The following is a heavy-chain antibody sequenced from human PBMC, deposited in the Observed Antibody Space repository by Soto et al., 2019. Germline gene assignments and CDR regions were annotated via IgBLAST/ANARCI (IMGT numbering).Heavy chain of an antibody. J-gene: IGHJ6*02. V-gene: IGHV3-9*01. D-gene: IGHD3-10*01. Sequence: SLRLSCAASGFTFSSYGMHWVRQAPGKGLEWVAVIWNSGRIGYADSVKGRFTISRDNAKTSLYLQMNSLRAGDTALYYCAKDRGSGSYAANYYYYGMDVWGQGTTVTVSS. CDR3: AKDRGSGSYAANYYYYGMDV. CDR2: IWNSGRI. CDR1: GFTFSSYG.